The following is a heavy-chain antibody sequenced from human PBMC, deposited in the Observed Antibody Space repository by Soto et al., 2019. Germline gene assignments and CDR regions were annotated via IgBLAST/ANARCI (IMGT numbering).Heavy chain of an antibody. Sequence: QAQLVESGGGVVQPGRSLRLSCAASGFTFSSYGMHWVRQAPGKGLEWVAVISYDGSNKYYADSVKGRFTISRDNSKNTLYLQMNSLRAEDTAVYYCAKDLVVPAAAEPYYYYGMDVWGQGTTVTVSS. J-gene: IGHJ6*02. CDR2: ISYDGSNK. V-gene: IGHV3-30*18. CDR1: GFTFSSYG. D-gene: IGHD2-2*01. CDR3: AKDLVVPAAAEPYYYYGMDV.